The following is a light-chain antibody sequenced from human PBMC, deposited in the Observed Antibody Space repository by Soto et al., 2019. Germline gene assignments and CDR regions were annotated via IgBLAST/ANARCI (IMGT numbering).Light chain of an antibody. V-gene: IGLV1-47*01. Sequence: QSVLTQPPSASGTPGQRVTISCSGSDANIGSNFVCWYQQVPGMAPKLLIYRNDRRPSGVPDRFSGSKSGTTASLAISGLRSDDGGDYYCAAWDDTLTVLFGGGTQLTVL. CDR3: AAWDDTLTVL. CDR1: DANIGSNF. J-gene: IGLJ2*01. CDR2: RND.